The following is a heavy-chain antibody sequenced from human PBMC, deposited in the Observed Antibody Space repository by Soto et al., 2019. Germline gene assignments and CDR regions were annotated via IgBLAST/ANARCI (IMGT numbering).Heavy chain of an antibody. J-gene: IGHJ4*02. Sequence: QVQLVQSGAELKKPGASVKVSCKASGYTFSNYDMNWVRQATGQGPEWIGWVNPNNGDTGYAQKLQGRVTLTTQIPTTTAYMELTSLRTEDTAIYYCAKVSRKGSAIDFDYWGQGTLITVSS. CDR2: VNPNNGDT. CDR1: GYTFSNYD. D-gene: IGHD3-10*01. V-gene: IGHV1-8*01. CDR3: AKVSRKGSAIDFDY.